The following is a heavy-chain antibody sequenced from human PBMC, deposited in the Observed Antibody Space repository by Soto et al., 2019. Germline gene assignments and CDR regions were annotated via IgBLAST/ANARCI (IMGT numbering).Heavy chain of an antibody. CDR3: ARDSPEAASPGYSSSWYRGHNWFDP. CDR1: GYTFTSYD. CDR2: MNPNSGNT. V-gene: IGHV1-8*01. Sequence: ASVKVSCKASGYTFTSYDSNWVRQATGQGLEWMGWMNPNSGNTGYAQKFQGRVTMTRNTSISTAYMELSSLRSEDTAVYYCARDSPEAASPGYSSSWYRGHNWFDPWGQGTLVTVSS. D-gene: IGHD6-13*01. J-gene: IGHJ5*02.